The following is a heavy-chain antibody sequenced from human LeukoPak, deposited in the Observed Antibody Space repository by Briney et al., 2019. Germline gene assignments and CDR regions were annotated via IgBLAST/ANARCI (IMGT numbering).Heavy chain of an antibody. V-gene: IGHV3-30*04. D-gene: IGHD3-10*01. CDR2: ISYDGSNK. J-gene: IGHJ5*02. Sequence: GRSLRLSCAASGFTFSSYAMHWVRQAPGKGPEWVAVISYDGSNKYYADSVKGRFTISRDNSKNTLYLQMNSLRAEDTAVYYCARDSFGGLDPWGQGTLVTVSS. CDR3: ARDSFGGLDP. CDR1: GFTFSSYA.